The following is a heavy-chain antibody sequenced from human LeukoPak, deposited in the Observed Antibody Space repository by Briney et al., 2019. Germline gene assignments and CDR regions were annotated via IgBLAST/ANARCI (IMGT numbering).Heavy chain of an antibody. Sequence: PSETLSLTCTVSGGSISSSSYYWSWIRQPPGKGLEWIGEINHSGSTNYNPSLKSRVTISVDTSKNQFSLKLSSVTAADTAVYYCARARLGIAAAGPDFDYWGQGTLVTVSS. CDR1: GGSISSSSYY. CDR2: INHSGST. CDR3: ARARLGIAAAGPDFDY. V-gene: IGHV4-39*07. J-gene: IGHJ4*02. D-gene: IGHD6-13*01.